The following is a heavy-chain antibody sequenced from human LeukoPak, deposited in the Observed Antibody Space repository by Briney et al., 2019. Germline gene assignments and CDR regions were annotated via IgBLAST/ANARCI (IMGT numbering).Heavy chain of an antibody. V-gene: IGHV4-4*07. D-gene: IGHD6-19*01. CDR3: AREGDSSGWYWFDP. Sequence: SETLSLTCTVSGGSISSYYWSWIRQPAGKGLEWIGRIYTSGSTNYNPSLKSRVTMSVDMSKNQFSLKLSSVTAADTAVYYCAREGDSSGWYWFDPWGQGTLVTVSS. CDR1: GGSISSYY. CDR2: IYTSGST. J-gene: IGHJ5*02.